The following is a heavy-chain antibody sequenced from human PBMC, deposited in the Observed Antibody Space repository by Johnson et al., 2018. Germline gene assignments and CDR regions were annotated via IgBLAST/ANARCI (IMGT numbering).Heavy chain of an antibody. V-gene: IGHV4-34*01. Sequence: QVQLQQWGAGLLKPSETLSLTCAVYGGSFSDYYWSWIRQPPGKGLEWIGEINHSGSTNYNPSLKSRLTISVDSSKHQFSLKLSSVTAADTAVYYCARGGGADYYYGMDGWGQGTTVTVSS. CDR2: INHSGST. D-gene: IGHD1-26*01. CDR1: GGSFSDYY. J-gene: IGHJ6*02. CDR3: ARGGGADYYYGMDG.